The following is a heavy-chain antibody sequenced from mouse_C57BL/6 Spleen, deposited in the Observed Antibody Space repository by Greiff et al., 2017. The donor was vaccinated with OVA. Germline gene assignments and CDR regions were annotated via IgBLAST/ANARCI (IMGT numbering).Heavy chain of an antibody. V-gene: IGHV1-64*01. CDR3: ARVEVYGYEEAWFAY. CDR1: GYTFTSYW. D-gene: IGHD2-2*01. J-gene: IGHJ3*01. CDR2: IHPNSGST. Sequence: QVQLQQPGAELVKPGASVKLSCKASGYTFTSYWMHWVKQRPGQGLEWIGMIHPNSGSTNYNEKFKSKATLTVDKSSSTAYMKLSSLTSEDSAVYYGARVEVYGYEEAWFAYWGQGTLVTVSA.